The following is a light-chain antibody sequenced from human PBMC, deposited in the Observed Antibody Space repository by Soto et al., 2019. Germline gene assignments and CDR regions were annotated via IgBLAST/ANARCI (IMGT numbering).Light chain of an antibody. CDR3: QQYGSSGT. V-gene: IGKV3-20*01. CDR2: GAS. Sequence: EIVLTQSPATLSSFPGDIVTLSCRASQGVNTRLAWYQQRPGQAPRLLIYGASSRATGIPDRFSGSGSGTDFTLTISRLEPEDFAVYYCQQYGSSGTFGQGTKVDIK. J-gene: IGKJ1*01. CDR1: QGVNTR.